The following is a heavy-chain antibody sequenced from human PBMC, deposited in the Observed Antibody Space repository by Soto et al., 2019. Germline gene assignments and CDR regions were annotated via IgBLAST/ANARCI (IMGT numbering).Heavy chain of an antibody. V-gene: IGHV4-34*01. CDR2: INHSGST. CDR1: GGAFRGYY. D-gene: IGHD1-7*01. Sequence: ASETPSPPCAVHGGAFRGYYWRWIRQPPGKGVEWIGEINHSGSTNYNPSLKSRVTISVDTSKNQFSLKLSSVTAADTAVYYCARGRGELRLRYYYYYYMDVWGKGTTVTVSS. CDR3: ARGRGELRLRYYYYYYMDV. J-gene: IGHJ6*03.